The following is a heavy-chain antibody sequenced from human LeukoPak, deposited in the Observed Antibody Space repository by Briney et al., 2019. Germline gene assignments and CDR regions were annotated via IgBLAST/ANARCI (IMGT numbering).Heavy chain of an antibody. CDR2: INSDGSST. J-gene: IGHJ4*02. D-gene: IGHD3-10*01. V-gene: IGHV3-74*01. Sequence: PGGSLRLSCAASGFTFSSYWMHWVRQAPGNGLVWVSRINSDGSSTSYADSVKGRFTISRDNAKNTLYLQMNSLRAEDTAVYYCARGGVPDYWGQGTLVTVSS. CDR1: GFTFSSYW. CDR3: ARGGVPDY.